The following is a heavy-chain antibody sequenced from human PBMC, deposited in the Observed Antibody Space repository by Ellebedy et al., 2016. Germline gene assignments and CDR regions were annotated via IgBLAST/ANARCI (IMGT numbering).Heavy chain of an antibody. V-gene: IGHV3-7*03. CDR1: GFTFSSYW. CDR3: ARAYNYGLDV. J-gene: IGHJ6*02. CDR2: IKQDVSEK. Sequence: GESLKISCAASGFTFSSYWMSWVRHAPGKGLECVANIKQDVSEKYYVDSVEGRFNISRDNAKNSLYLQMNSLRPEDTAVYYCARAYNYGLDVWGQGTTVTVSS.